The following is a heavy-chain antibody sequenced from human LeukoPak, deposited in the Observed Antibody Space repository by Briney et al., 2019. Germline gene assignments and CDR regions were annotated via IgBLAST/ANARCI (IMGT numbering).Heavy chain of an antibody. Sequence: ASVKVSCTASGYTFTGYYMHWVRQAPGQGLEWMGWINPNSGGTNYAQKFQGRFTMTRDTSISTAYMELSRLRSDDTAVYYCARGTQLRYFDWLYFYYMDVWGKGTTVTISS. D-gene: IGHD3-9*01. J-gene: IGHJ6*03. V-gene: IGHV1-2*02. CDR3: ARGTQLRYFDWLYFYYMDV. CDR1: GYTFTGYY. CDR2: INPNSGGT.